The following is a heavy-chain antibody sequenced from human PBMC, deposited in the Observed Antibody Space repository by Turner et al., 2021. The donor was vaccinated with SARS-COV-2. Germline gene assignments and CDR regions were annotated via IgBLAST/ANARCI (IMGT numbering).Heavy chain of an antibody. V-gene: IGHV3-66*01. Sequence: EVQLVESGGCLVQPGGSLRLSCAASGFTVSSNYMSWVRQAPGKGLEWVSVIYSGGSTYYADSVKGRFTISRDNSKNTLYLQMNSLRVEDTAVYSCAREAAAGNFHGWFDPWGQGTLVTVSS. J-gene: IGHJ5*02. D-gene: IGHD6-13*01. CDR3: AREAAAGNFHGWFDP. CDR1: GFTVSSNY. CDR2: IYSGGST.